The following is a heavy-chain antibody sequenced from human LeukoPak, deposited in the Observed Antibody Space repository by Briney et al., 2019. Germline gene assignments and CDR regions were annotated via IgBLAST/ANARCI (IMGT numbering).Heavy chain of an antibody. D-gene: IGHD6-19*01. CDR3: ARDEGGLAR. CDR2: ISYDGSNK. CDR1: GFTFSSYA. J-gene: IGHJ4*02. Sequence: PGGSLRLSCAASGFTFSSYAMHWVRQAPGKGLEWVAVISYDGSNKYYADSVKGRFAISRDNSKNTLYLQMNSLRAEDTAVYYCARDEGGLARWGQGTLVTVSS. V-gene: IGHV3-30*09.